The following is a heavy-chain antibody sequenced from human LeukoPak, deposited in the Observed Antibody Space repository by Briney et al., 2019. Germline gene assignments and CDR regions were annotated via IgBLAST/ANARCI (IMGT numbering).Heavy chain of an antibody. V-gene: IGHV4-59*01. D-gene: IGHD2-15*01. Sequence: SETLSLTCTVSGGSISSYYWSWIRQPPGKGLEWIGYIYNRGNTNYNPSLESRVTISVDTSKNQFSLKVNSVTAADTAVYYCARGRDTVSTPFDYWGKGTLVTVSS. CDR1: GGSISSYY. CDR2: IYNRGNT. J-gene: IGHJ4*02. CDR3: ARGRDTVSTPFDY.